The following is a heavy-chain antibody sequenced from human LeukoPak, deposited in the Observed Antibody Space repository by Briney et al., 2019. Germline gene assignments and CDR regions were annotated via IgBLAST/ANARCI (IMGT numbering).Heavy chain of an antibody. V-gene: IGHV4-34*01. CDR2: INHSGST. Sequence: SETPSLTCAVYGGSFSGYYWSWIRQPPGKGLEWIGEINHSGSTNYNPSLKSRVTISVDTSKNQFSLKLSSVTAADTAVYYCASTYYASRNWFDPWGQGTLVTVSS. J-gene: IGHJ5*02. D-gene: IGHD2-2*01. CDR3: ASTYYASRNWFDP. CDR1: GGSFSGYY.